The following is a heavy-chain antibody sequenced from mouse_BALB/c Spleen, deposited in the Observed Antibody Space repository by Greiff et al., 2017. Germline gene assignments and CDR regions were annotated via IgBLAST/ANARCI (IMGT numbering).Heavy chain of an antibody. J-gene: IGHJ4*01. Sequence: QVHVKQSGPELVKPGASVKISCKASGYAFSSSWMNWVKQRPGQGLEWIGRIYPGDGDTNYNGKFKGKATLTADKSSSTAYMQLSSLTSVDSAVYFCARQGDYDEGYYAMDYWGQGTSVTVSS. D-gene: IGHD2-4*01. CDR1: GYAFSSSW. CDR2: IYPGDGDT. V-gene: IGHV1-82*01. CDR3: ARQGDYDEGYYAMDY.